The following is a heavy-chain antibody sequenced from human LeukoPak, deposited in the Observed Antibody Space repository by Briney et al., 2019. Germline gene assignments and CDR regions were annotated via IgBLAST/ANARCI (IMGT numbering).Heavy chain of an antibody. CDR1: GGSFSGYY. J-gene: IGHJ4*02. Sequence: SDTLSLTCAVYGGSFSGYYWSWIRQPPGKGLEWIGEINHSGSTNYNPSLKSRVTISVDTSKKQFSLKLSSVTAAATAGYYCARASVGCSSTSCYSTQFDYWGQGALVTV. CDR2: INHSGST. D-gene: IGHD2-2*01. V-gene: IGHV4-34*01. CDR3: ARASVGCSSTSCYSTQFDY.